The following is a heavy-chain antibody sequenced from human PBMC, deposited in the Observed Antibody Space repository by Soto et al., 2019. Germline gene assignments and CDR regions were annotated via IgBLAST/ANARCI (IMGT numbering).Heavy chain of an antibody. CDR3: AHTHYSGSYYAFDY. CDR1: GFSLNTPGVG. D-gene: IGHD1-26*01. J-gene: IGHJ4*02. CDR2: IYWDDDK. Sequence: QITLQESGLPLVKPTQTLTLTCSFSGFSLNTPGVGVGWIRQPPGKALEWLALIYWDDDKRYSPSLKSRLTITKDTSKNQVVLTMTNMDPVDTATYYCAHTHYSGSYYAFDYWGQGTLVTVSS. V-gene: IGHV2-5*02.